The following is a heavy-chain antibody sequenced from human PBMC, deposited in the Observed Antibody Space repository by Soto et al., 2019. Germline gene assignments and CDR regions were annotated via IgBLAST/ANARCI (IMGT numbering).Heavy chain of an antibody. CDR2: IGTAGDT. D-gene: IGHD4-17*01. CDR1: GFTFSSYD. V-gene: IGHV3-13*01. J-gene: IGHJ5*02. Sequence: EVQLVESGGGLVQPGGSLRLSCAASGFTFSSYDMHWVRQATGKGLEWVSAIGTAGDTYYPGSVKGRFTISRENAKNSLYLQMNSLRAGDTAVYYCARGNYGGINWFDPWGQGTLVTVSS. CDR3: ARGNYGGINWFDP.